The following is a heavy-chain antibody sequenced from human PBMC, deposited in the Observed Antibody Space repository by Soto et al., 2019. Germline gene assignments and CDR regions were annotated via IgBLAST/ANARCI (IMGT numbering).Heavy chain of an antibody. V-gene: IGHV1-69*13. CDR1: GGTFSSYA. CDR3: ATGYYDILTGYPARMYYFDY. Sequence: SVKVSCKASGGTFSSYAISWVRQAPGQGLEWMGGIIPIFGTANYAQKFQGRVTITADESTSTAYMELSSLRSEDTAVYYCATGYYDILTGYPARMYYFDYWGQGTLVTVSS. J-gene: IGHJ4*02. D-gene: IGHD3-9*01. CDR2: IIPIFGTA.